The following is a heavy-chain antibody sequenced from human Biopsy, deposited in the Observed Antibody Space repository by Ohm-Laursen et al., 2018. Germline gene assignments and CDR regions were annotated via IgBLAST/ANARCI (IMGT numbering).Heavy chain of an antibody. CDR1: GGSFSGYY. J-gene: IGHJ6*02. V-gene: IGHV4-34*01. CDR2: INQSGST. Sequence: GTLSLTCAVYGGSFSGYYWSRIRQPPGKGLEWIGEINQSGSTKYNPSLKRRATLSADSSNSQFSLRLTSVTAADTAIYYCARGSGYFKLDVWGQGTTVTVSS. D-gene: IGHD5-12*01. CDR3: ARGSGYFKLDV.